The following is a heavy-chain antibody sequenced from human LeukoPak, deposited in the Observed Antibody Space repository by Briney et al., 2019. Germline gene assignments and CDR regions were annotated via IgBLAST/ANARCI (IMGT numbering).Heavy chain of an antibody. Sequence: GGSLRLSCAASGFTFSDYYMSWIRQAPGKGLEWVSYISSSGSTIYYADSVKGRFTISRDNAKNSLYLQMNSLRAEDTAVYYCASGLDHCSSTSCYRPGYWGQGTLVTVSS. CDR2: ISSSGSTI. CDR3: ASGLDHCSSTSCYRPGY. J-gene: IGHJ4*02. CDR1: GFTFSDYY. V-gene: IGHV3-11*01. D-gene: IGHD2-2*01.